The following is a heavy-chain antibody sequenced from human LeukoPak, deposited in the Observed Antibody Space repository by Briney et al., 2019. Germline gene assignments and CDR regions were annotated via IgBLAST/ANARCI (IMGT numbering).Heavy chain of an antibody. CDR2: ISGSGDST. V-gene: IGHV3-23*01. Sequence: GGSLRLSWAASGFTLSSNYMSWVRQAQGKGLEWGSAISGSGDSTYYADSVKGRFTISRDNSKNTLYLQMNSLRADDTAVYYCVKDEGGVQLAYWGQGTLVTVSS. CDR3: VKDEGGVQLAY. CDR1: GFTLSSNY. D-gene: IGHD1-1*01. J-gene: IGHJ4*02.